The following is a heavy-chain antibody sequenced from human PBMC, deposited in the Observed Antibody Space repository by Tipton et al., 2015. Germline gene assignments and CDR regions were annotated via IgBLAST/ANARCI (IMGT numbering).Heavy chain of an antibody. CDR3: ARVPGVIGWGVLDS. Sequence: TLSLTCSVSGVSMTTDNWWTWVRQPPGRGLEWIGEAYHDGRANFRSPLKSRVTISLDKSQNQFSLHLTSVTAADTAVYYCARVPGVIGWGVLDSWGQGTLVTVSS. J-gene: IGHJ4*02. CDR2: AYHDGRA. D-gene: IGHD3-10*01. CDR1: GVSMTTDNW. V-gene: IGHV4-4*02.